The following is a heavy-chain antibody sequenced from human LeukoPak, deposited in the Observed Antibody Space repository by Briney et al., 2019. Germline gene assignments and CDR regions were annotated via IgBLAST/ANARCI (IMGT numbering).Heavy chain of an antibody. V-gene: IGHV3-30*18. CDR2: ISYDGSNK. D-gene: IGHD2-15*01. J-gene: IGHJ6*02. CDR3: AKDTCSGGSCYPDYYYYGMDV. Sequence: SWRSLRLSCAASGFTFSSYGMHWVRQAPGKGLEWVAVISYDGSNKYYADSVKGRFTISRDNSKNTLYLQMNSLRAEDTAVYYCAKDTCSGGSCYPDYYYYGMDVWGQGTTVTVSS. CDR1: GFTFSSYG.